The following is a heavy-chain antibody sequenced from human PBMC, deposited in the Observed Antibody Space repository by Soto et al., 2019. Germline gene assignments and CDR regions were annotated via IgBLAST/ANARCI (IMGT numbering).Heavy chain of an antibody. Sequence: PSETQSVTWSVFCGSISSSSCYWGWIRKPPGKGLAWFGSIYYSGSTYYNPSLKSRVTISVDTSKNQFSLKLSSVTAADTAVYYCARQRGRITMVRGVILPYYMDVWGKGTTVTVSS. CDR3: ARQRGRITMVRGVILPYYMDV. V-gene: IGHV4-39*01. J-gene: IGHJ6*03. CDR2: IYYSGST. D-gene: IGHD3-10*01. CDR1: CGSISSSSCY.